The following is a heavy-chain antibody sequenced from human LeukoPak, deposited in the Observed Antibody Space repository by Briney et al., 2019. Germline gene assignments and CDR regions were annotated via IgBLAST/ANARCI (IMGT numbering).Heavy chain of an antibody. CDR3: ARGLTIFGVVSRNY. CDR1: GGSFSGYY. V-gene: IGHV4-34*01. D-gene: IGHD3-3*01. CDR2: INRSGST. J-gene: IGHJ4*02. Sequence: PSETLSLTCAVYGGSFSGYYWSWIRQPPGKGLEWVGDINRSGSTNYNPSLKSRVTISVDTSKNQFSLKLSSVTAADTAVYYCARGLTIFGVVSRNYWGQRTLVTVSS.